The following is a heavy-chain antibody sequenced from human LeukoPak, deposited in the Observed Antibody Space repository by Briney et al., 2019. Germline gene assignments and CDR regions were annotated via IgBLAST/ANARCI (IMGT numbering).Heavy chain of an antibody. J-gene: IGHJ4*02. D-gene: IGHD6-19*01. CDR3: AGSCIAVAGPSYYFDY. Sequence: PSETLSLTCAVYGGHFSAYYWNWIRQSPGKGLEWIGEINHSGSTNYNPSLKSRVTISGDPSKNQFSLKVSSVTAANPAAYYCAGSCIAVAGPSYYFDYWGQGTLVTVSS. V-gene: IGHV4-34*01. CDR1: GGHFSAYY. CDR2: INHSGST.